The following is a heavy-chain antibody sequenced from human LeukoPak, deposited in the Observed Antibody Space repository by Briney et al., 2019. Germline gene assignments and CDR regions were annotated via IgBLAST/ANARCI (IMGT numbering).Heavy chain of an antibody. CDR2: INPNSGGT. D-gene: IGHD6-19*01. J-gene: IGHJ3*02. CDR3: ARGLAVAGIYDAFDI. V-gene: IGHV1-2*02. Sequence: ASVKVSCKASGYIFTGYYMHWVRQAPGQGLEWMGWINPNSGGTNYAQKFQGRVTMTRDTSISTAYMELSRLRSDDTAVYYCARGLAVAGIYDAFDIWGQGTMVTVSS. CDR1: GYIFTGYY.